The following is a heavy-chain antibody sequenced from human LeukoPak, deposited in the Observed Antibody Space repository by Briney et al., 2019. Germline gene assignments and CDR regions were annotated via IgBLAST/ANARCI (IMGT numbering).Heavy chain of an antibody. V-gene: IGHV4-59*01. CDR2: IYYSGST. CDR1: GGSISSYY. Sequence: PSETLSLICTVSGGSISSYYWSWIRQPPGKGLEWIGYIYYSGSTNYNPSLKSRVTISVDTSKNQFSLKLSSVTAADTAVYYCARDRDYGDYQYAFDIWGQGTMVTVSS. D-gene: IGHD4-17*01. J-gene: IGHJ3*02. CDR3: ARDRDYGDYQYAFDI.